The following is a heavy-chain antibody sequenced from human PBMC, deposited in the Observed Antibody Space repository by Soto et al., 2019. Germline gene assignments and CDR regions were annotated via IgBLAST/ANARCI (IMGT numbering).Heavy chain of an antibody. Sequence: QVQLVQSGAEVKKPGSSVKVSCKASGGTFSSYAISWVRQAPGQGLEWMGGIIPIFGTANYAQKFQGRVTITADESTSTAYMELSSLRSEDTAAYYCARDPSRAGGCYYYYGMDVWGQGTTVTVSS. CDR2: IIPIFGTA. CDR3: ARDPSRAGGCYYYYGMDV. J-gene: IGHJ6*02. V-gene: IGHV1-69*01. CDR1: GGTFSSYA. D-gene: IGHD6-13*01.